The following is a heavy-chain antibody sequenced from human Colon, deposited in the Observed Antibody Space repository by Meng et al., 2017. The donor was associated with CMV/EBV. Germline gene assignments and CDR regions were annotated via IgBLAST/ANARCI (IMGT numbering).Heavy chain of an antibody. CDR2: ISANGEAK. CDR1: GFTFRNYA. CDR3: ARGFISSWYDY. J-gene: IGHJ4*02. Sequence: GESLKISCAASGFTFRNYAMTWVRQAPGKGLEWVSSISANGEAKNYADSVKGRFTIFRDNSKNTLYLQMNSLRAEDTAVYYCARGFISSWYDYWGQGTLVTVSS. D-gene: IGHD6-13*01. V-gene: IGHV3-23*01.